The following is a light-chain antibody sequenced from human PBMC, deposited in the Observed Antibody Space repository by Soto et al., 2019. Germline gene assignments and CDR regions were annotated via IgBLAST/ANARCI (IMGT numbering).Light chain of an antibody. CDR1: GSNIASNT. V-gene: IGLV1-44*01. CDR3: ATWDDSLNGVV. CDR2: NNN. J-gene: IGLJ3*02. Sequence: QTVVTQPPSASGTPGQGVTISCSGSGSNIASNTVNWYQQLPGTAPKLLMYNNNLRPSGVPDRFSGSKSGTSASLAISGLQSEDEADYYCATWDDSLNGVVFGGGTKLTVL.